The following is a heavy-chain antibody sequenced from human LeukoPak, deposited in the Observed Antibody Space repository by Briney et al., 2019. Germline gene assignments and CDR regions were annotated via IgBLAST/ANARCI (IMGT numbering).Heavy chain of an antibody. V-gene: IGHV1-2*02. CDR2: INPNSGGT. Sequence: ASVKVSCKASGYTFTGYYMHWVRQAPGQGLEWMGWINPNSGGTNYAQKFQGRVTMTRDTSISTAYMELSRLRSDDTAVYYCARALWEWELLQKVPGAFDIWGQGTMVTVSS. J-gene: IGHJ3*02. CDR3: ARALWEWELLQKVPGAFDI. D-gene: IGHD1-26*01. CDR1: GYTFTGYY.